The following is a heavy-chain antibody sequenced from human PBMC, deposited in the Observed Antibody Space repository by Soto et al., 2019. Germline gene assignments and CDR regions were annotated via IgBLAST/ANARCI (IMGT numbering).Heavy chain of an antibody. CDR1: GCSISSYY. Sequence: SETLSLTCTVSGCSISSYYWSWIRQPPGKGLEWIGYIYYSGSTNYNPSLKSRVTISVDTSKNQFSLKLSSVTAADTAVYYCARSSGYDFDYWGQGTLVTVSS. J-gene: IGHJ4*02. CDR2: IYYSGST. CDR3: ARSSGYDFDY. D-gene: IGHD3-3*01. V-gene: IGHV4-59*08.